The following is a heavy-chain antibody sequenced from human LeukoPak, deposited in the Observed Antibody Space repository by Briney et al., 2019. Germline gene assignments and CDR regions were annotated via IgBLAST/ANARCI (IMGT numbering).Heavy chain of an antibody. D-gene: IGHD3-10*01. J-gene: IGHJ4*02. V-gene: IGHV3-30-3*01. CDR1: GFTFSSYA. Sequence: GGSLRLSCAASGFTFSSYAMHWVRQAPGKGLEWVAVISYDGSNKYYADSAKGRFTISRDNSKNTLYLQMNSLRAEDTAVYYCARVRGYGSGSYPDYWGQGTLVTVSS. CDR2: ISYDGSNK. CDR3: ARVRGYGSGSYPDY.